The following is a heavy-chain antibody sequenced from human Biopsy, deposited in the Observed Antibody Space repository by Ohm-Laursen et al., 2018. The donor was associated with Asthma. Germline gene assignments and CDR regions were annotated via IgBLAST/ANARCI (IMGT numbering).Heavy chain of an antibody. D-gene: IGHD5-18*01. Sequence: GTLSLTCTVSGVSISSDYWSWLRQSPGKGLEWIGYIHNSGNTNYNPSLKSRVTISLDTSKNHFSLRLSFVTAADMAVYFCARGQGRGIQLWSLDPWGQGILVTVSS. V-gene: IGHV4-59*01. CDR3: ARGQGRGIQLWSLDP. J-gene: IGHJ5*02. CDR2: IHNSGNT. CDR1: GVSISSDY.